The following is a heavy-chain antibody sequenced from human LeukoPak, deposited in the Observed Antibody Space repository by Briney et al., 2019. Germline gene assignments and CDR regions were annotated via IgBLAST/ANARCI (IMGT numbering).Heavy chain of an antibody. J-gene: IGHJ4*02. Sequence: GESLKISCQASGHDFNNYWIAWVRQMPGKVLEWMGIIYPLDSETRYSPSFQGQVTISVDKYTNTAFLQWSSLKASDSARYYCARRREGSTAFSHWGQGTLLTASS. CDR3: ARRREGSTAFSH. CDR1: GHDFNNYW. V-gene: IGHV5-51*01. CDR2: IYPLDSET. D-gene: IGHD2-15*01.